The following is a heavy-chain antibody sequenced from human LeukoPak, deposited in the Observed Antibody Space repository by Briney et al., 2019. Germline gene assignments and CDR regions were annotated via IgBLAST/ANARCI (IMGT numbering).Heavy chain of an antibody. CDR2: IIPIFGTA. Sequence: GASVKVSCKASGGTFSSYAISWVRQAPGQGLEWMGGIIPIFGTANYAQKFQGRVTITADESTSTAYMELRSLRPEDTAVSYCARGGGHDYLTQFDYWGQGTLVTVSS. J-gene: IGHJ4*02. V-gene: IGHV1-69*13. D-gene: IGHD4-11*01. CDR3: ARGGGHDYLTQFDY. CDR1: GGTFSSYA.